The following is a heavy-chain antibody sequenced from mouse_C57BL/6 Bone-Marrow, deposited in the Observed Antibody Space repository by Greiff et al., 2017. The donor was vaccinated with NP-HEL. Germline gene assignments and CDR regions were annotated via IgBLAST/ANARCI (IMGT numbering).Heavy chain of an antibody. CDR2: GQGLEWSG. CDR3: SEDSAVYYCVYGNHYAMDY. Sequence: VQLQQSGPELARPWASVKISCQAFYTFSRRVHFAIRDTNYWMQWVKQRPGQGLEWSGAIYPGNGDTSYNQKFKGKATMTADKSSSTAYMQLSSLTSEDSAVYYCVYGNHYAMDYWGQGTSVTVSS. CDR1: YTFSRRVH. V-gene: IGHV1-87*01. J-gene: IGHJ4*01. D-gene: IGHD2-1*01.